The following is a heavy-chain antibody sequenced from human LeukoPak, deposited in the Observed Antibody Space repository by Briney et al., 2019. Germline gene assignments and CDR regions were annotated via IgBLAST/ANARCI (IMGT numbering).Heavy chain of an antibody. CDR2: IYPGDSDT. J-gene: IGHJ4*02. CDR3: ARPPAWGGATSSRRDY. D-gene: IGHD6-13*01. V-gene: IGHV5-51*01. Sequence: GESLKIACKGSGYSFTSYWIGWVRQMPGKGLECMGIIYPGDSDTRYSPSFQGQVTISADKSISTAYLQWSSLKASDTAMYYCARPPAWGGATSSRRDYWGQGTLVTVSS. CDR1: GYSFTSYW.